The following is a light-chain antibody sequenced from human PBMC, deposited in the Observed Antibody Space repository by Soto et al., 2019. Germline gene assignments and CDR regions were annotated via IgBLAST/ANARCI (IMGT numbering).Light chain of an antibody. V-gene: IGKV1-39*01. Sequence: DIQMTQSPSSLSASVGDRVTITCRASQNIYRYLNWYQHKPGKAPKXLIFGASNLQSGVPSRFSGSGSGTDVTLTISSLQPEDGKTYDCQQNYNTLITFGQGTRLEI. CDR3: QQNYNTLIT. CDR2: GAS. CDR1: QNIYRY. J-gene: IGKJ5*01.